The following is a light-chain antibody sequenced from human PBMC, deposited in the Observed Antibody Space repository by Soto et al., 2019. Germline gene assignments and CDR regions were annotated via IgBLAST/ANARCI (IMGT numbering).Light chain of an antibody. Sequence: DLQMTPSPSSLSASVGDRVTITCRASQSISSYLNWYQQKPGKAPKLLIYAASSLQSGVPSRFSGSGSGTDFTLTISSLQPEEFATYYCQQSYSTPCTFGQGTKLEIK. CDR1: QSISSY. CDR2: AAS. J-gene: IGKJ2*02. CDR3: QQSYSTPCT. V-gene: IGKV1-39*01.